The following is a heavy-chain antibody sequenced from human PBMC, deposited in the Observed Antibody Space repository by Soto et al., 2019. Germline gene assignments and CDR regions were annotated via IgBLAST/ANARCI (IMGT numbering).Heavy chain of an antibody. D-gene: IGHD1-26*01. CDR3: ATEGVGATGSSEY. CDR1: GFTVSSNY. Sequence: PGGSLRLSCAASGFTVSSNYMSWVRQAPGKGLEWVSVIYSGGSTYYADSVKGRFTISRDNSKNTLYLQMNSLRSEDTAVYYCATEGVGATGSSEYWGQGTLVTAPQ. CDR2: IYSGGST. J-gene: IGHJ4*02. V-gene: IGHV3-53*05.